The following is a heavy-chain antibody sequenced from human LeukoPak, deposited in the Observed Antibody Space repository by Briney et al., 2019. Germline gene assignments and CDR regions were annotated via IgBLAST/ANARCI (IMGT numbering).Heavy chain of an antibody. V-gene: IGHV3-23*01. CDR3: AREVRTPGY. Sequence: PGGSLRLSCAASGFTFSDYVMAWVRQGPEKGLEWVSSISGNGGSTYYADSIKGRFTISRDNSKNTLYLQMNSLRAEDTATYYCAREVRTPGYWGQGTLVTVSS. J-gene: IGHJ4*02. CDR1: GFTFSDYV. CDR2: ISGNGGST. D-gene: IGHD1-1*01.